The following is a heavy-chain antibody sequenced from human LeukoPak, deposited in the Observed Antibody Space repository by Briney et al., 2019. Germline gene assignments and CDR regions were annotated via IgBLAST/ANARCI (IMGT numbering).Heavy chain of an antibody. CDR1: GGSTNINNYC. Sequence: SETLSVTCTVSGGSTNINNYCSAWIRQPPRKGLELIGRIYYSGAASYNPSGKSRVTISVDTSENQFSLKLTSVTAADTAVYYCARRAYSWDLLFDAFGIWGQGTMVTVSS. V-gene: IGHV4-39*01. D-gene: IGHD1-26*01. CDR2: IYYSGAA. CDR3: ARRAYSWDLLFDAFGI. J-gene: IGHJ3*02.